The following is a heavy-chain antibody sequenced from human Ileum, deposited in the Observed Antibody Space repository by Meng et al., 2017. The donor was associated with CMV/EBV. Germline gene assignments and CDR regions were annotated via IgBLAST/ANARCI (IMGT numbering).Heavy chain of an antibody. V-gene: IGHV4-30-4*08. Sequence: QVQLQESGPGLVKPSQTLSLSCTVSGAYISRGDYYWSWIRQPPGKGLEWIGYIYYSGSPYYKPSLKSRVTISLDPSKNQFSLNLRSVTATDSAVYYCVRQVVAASFDYWGQGALVTVSS. CDR3: VRQVVAASFDY. J-gene: IGHJ4*02. CDR2: IYYSGSP. D-gene: IGHD2-15*01. CDR1: GAYISRGDYY.